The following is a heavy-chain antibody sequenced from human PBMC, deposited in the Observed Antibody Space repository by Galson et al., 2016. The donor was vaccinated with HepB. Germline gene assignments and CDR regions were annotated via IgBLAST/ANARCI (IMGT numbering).Heavy chain of an antibody. CDR2: INSDGTIS. J-gene: IGHJ5*02. V-gene: IGHV3-74*01. CDR1: GFAFGSHW. Sequence: LRLSCAASGFAFGSHWMHWVRQVPGKGLAWVSRINSDGTISNYADSVKGRFTISRDNAKNTLYLQMNSLRVDDTAIYYCGRDHSVVLTTAYNWFDPWGQGTLVTVSS. CDR3: GRDHSVVLTTAYNWFDP. D-gene: IGHD4-23*01.